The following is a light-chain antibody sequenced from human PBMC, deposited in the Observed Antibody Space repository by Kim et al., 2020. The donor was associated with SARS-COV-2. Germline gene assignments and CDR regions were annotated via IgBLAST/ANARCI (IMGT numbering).Light chain of an antibody. J-gene: IGKJ4*01. V-gene: IGKV1-5*01. CDR2: DAS. CDR1: QSISTW. CDR3: QQYDSYSLT. Sequence: ASVGDRVTITCRASQSISTWLAWYQQKPGKAPRLLIFDASSLESGVPSRFSGSGSGTEFTLTISSLQPDDFATYYCQQYDSYSLTFGGGTKVDIK.